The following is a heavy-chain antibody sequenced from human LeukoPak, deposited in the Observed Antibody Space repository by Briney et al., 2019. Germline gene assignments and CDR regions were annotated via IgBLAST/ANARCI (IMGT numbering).Heavy chain of an antibody. CDR1: VGTFSSYP. D-gene: IGHD3-10*01. J-gene: IGHJ4*02. V-gene: IGHV1-69*01. CDR2: IIPIFGTA. CDR3: HYGSGSYYIDY. Sequence: GSSVKVSCKASVGTFSSYPISWVRQAPGQGLEWMGGIIPIFGTANYAQKFQGRVTSTADESTSTAYMELSSRRSEDTAVYYCHYGSGSYYIDYWGQGTLVTVSS.